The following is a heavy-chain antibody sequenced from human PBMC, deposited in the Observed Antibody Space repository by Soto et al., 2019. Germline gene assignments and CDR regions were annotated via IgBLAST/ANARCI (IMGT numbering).Heavy chain of an antibody. Sequence: QVQLVESGGGVVQPGGSLRLSCAASGFTFSSHGIHWVRQGPGKGLEWVAVISNDGRNKYYVDSVKGRFTISRDNSKNTLYLQMNSLRAEDTAVYYCAKGYDSGGFYMYYYGMDVWGQGTSVTVFS. CDR1: GFTFSSHG. J-gene: IGHJ6*02. D-gene: IGHD3-22*01. CDR2: ISNDGRNK. V-gene: IGHV3-30*18. CDR3: AKGYDSGGFYMYYYGMDV.